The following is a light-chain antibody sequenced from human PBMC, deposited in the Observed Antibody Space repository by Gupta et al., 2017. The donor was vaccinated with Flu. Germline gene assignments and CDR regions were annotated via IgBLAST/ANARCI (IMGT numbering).Light chain of an antibody. V-gene: IGLV3-9*01. J-gene: IGLJ1*01. CDR3: QVEDSSYV. Sequence: VALGKTAEMTCGGDKSGVKNVHGYQQVPGQAHVLVIYRDSRRPAGSHERFSGANWGNTAPXTXSRAQAXDEAEYYCQVEDSSYVFGAGTKVTVL. CDR2: RDS. CDR1: KSGVKN.